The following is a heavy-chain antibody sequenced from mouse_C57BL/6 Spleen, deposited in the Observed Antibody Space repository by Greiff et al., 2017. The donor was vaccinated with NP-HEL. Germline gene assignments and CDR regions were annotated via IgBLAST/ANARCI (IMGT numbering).Heavy chain of an antibody. Sequence: QVQLQQSGAELVKPGASVKMSCKASGYTFTTYPIEWMKQNHGKSLEWIGNFHPYNDDTKYNEKFKGKATLTVEKSSSTVYVELSRLTSDDSAVYYSASQGNYYGSSPWFAYWGQGTLVTVSA. D-gene: IGHD1-1*01. CDR2: FHPYNDDT. V-gene: IGHV1-47*01. J-gene: IGHJ3*01. CDR3: ASQGNYYGSSPWFAY. CDR1: GYTFTTYP.